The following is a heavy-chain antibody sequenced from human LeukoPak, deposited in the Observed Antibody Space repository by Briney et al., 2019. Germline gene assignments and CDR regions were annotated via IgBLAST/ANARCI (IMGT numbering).Heavy chain of an antibody. Sequence: PGRSLRLSCAASGFTFSSYAMHRVRQAPGKGLEWVAVISYDGSNKYYADSVKGRFTISRDNSKNTLYLQMNSLRAEDTAVYYCASPMVRGVIKVGPYGYWGQGTLVTVSS. D-gene: IGHD3-10*01. V-gene: IGHV3-30*04. CDR3: ASPMVRGVIKVGPYGY. CDR2: ISYDGSNK. CDR1: GFTFSSYA. J-gene: IGHJ4*02.